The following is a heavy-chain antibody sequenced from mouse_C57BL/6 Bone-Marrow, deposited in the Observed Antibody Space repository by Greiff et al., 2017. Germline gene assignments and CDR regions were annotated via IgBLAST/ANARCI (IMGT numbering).Heavy chain of an antibody. CDR3: ARGDYGSSGDDFDD. Sequence: VQLQQSGPELVKPGASVKIPCKASGYTFTDYNMDWVKQSHGKSLEWIGDINPNNGGTIYNQKFKGKATLTVDKSSSTAYMELRSLTSEDTAVYYCARGDYGSSGDDFDDWGQGTTLTVSS. CDR2: INPNNGGT. CDR1: GYTFTDYN. J-gene: IGHJ2*01. D-gene: IGHD1-1*01. V-gene: IGHV1-18*01.